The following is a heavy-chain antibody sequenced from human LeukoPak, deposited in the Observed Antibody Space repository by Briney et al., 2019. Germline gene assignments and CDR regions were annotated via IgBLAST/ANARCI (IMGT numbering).Heavy chain of an antibody. D-gene: IGHD1-26*01. CDR1: GFTFSSYW. Sequence: TGGSLRLSCAASGFTFSSYWMSWVRQAQGKGLEWVANMNQDGSEKFYVDSVKGRFTISRDNARNSLYLQMNSLRAEDTAVYFCARDVSGSYQTSWGQGTLVTVSS. CDR2: MNQDGSEK. CDR3: ARDVSGSYQTS. V-gene: IGHV3-7*04. J-gene: IGHJ5*02.